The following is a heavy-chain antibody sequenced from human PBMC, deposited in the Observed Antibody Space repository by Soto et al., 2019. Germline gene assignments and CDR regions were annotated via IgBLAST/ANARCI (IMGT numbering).Heavy chain of an antibody. D-gene: IGHD4-4*01. CDR1: GYTFSGYS. CDR2: IFPISGAT. J-gene: IGHJ4*02. V-gene: IGHV1-2*02. CDR3: AREYYCIDD. Sequence: ASVKVSCKASGYTFSGYSMHWVRQAPGQGLEWMGWIFPISGATYYAQKFQGRVTMTMDTSITTVYMELSSLRSDDTAVYYCAREYYCIDDWGQGTLVTVSS.